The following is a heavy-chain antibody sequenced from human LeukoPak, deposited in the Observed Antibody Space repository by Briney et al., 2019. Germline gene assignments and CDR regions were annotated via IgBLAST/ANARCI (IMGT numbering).Heavy chain of an antibody. CDR3: ARDSIKGVRFLGY. CDR2: INPNSGVT. V-gene: IGHV1-2*02. D-gene: IGHD3-3*01. J-gene: IGHJ4*02. CDR1: GYTFTSYY. Sequence: ASVKVSCKASGYTFTSYYMHWVRQAPGQGPEWMGWINPNSGVTNYAQEFQGRVTMTRDTSISTAYMEVSELRSDDTALYYCARDSIKGVRFLGYWGQGTLVTVSS.